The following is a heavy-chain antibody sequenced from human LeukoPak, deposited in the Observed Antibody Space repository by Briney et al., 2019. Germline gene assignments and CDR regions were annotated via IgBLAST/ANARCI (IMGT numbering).Heavy chain of an antibody. J-gene: IGHJ3*02. D-gene: IGHD4-17*01. CDR3: ARVAYYRVTTAQITDAFDI. Sequence: GGSLRLSCAASGFTFSSYSMNWVRQAPGKGLEWVSYISSSSSTIYYADSVKGRFTISRGNAKNSLYLQMNSLRAEDTAFYYCARVAYYRVTTAQITDAFDIWGRGTLVTVS. CDR1: GFTFSSYS. V-gene: IGHV3-48*01. CDR2: ISSSSSTI.